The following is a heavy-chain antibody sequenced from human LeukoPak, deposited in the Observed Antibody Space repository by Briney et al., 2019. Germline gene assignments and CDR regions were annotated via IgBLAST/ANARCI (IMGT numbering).Heavy chain of an antibody. V-gene: IGHV4-61*02. D-gene: IGHD3-22*01. CDR1: GGSISSGSYY. CDR3: ARGVAMYYYDSSGYYPAPYFDY. J-gene: IGHJ4*02. Sequence: SETLSLTCTVSGGSISSGSYYWSWIRQPAGKGLEWIGRIYTSGSTNYNPSLKSRVTISVDTSKNQFSLKLSSVTAADTAVYYCARGVAMYYYDSSGYYPAPYFDYWGQGTLVTVSS. CDR2: IYTSGST.